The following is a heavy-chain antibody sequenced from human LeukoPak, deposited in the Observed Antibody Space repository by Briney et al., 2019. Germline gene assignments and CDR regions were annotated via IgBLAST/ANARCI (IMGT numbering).Heavy chain of an antibody. V-gene: IGHV3-48*04. CDR1: GFTFSSYS. Sequence: GGSLRLSCAASGFTFSSYSMNWARQAPGKGLEWVSYISSSSSTIYYADSVKGRFTISRDNAKNSLYLQMNSLRAEDTAVYYCARPNIAAAVDYWGQGTLVTVSS. CDR2: ISSSSSTI. D-gene: IGHD6-13*01. J-gene: IGHJ4*02. CDR3: ARPNIAAAVDY.